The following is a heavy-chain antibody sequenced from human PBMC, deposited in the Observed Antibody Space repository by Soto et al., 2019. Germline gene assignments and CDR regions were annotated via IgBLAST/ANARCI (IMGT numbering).Heavy chain of an antibody. V-gene: IGHV3-23*01. CDR1: GFTFSSYA. CDR3: AIGGPGMITFGGAGPPYY. Sequence: EVQLLESGGGLVQPGGSLRLSCAASGFTFSSYAMSWVRQAPGKGLEWVSAISGSGGSTYYADSVKGRFTISRDNSRNTLYLQMNSLRAEDTALYYCAIGGPGMITFGGAGPPYYWGQGTLVTVSS. D-gene: IGHD3-16*01. J-gene: IGHJ4*02. CDR2: ISGSGGST.